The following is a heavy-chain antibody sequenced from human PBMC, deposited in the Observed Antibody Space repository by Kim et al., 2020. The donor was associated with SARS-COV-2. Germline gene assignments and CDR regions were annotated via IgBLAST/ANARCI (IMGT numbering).Heavy chain of an antibody. J-gene: IGHJ4*02. CDR3: VRDRAGNTEGFDY. V-gene: IGHV4-39*07. CDR1: GDSISGSTHY. CDR2: IYSNGGT. Sequence: SETLSLTCSVSGDSISGSTHYWACIRQPPGKGLEWIGSIYSNGGTVYSPSLKSRLSMSVDTSKNQFSLKLSSMAAADTAVYYCVRDRAGNTEGFDYGGQG. D-gene: IGHD4-17*01.